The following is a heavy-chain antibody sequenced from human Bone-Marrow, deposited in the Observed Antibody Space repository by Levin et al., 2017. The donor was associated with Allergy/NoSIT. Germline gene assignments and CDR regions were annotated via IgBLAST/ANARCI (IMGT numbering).Heavy chain of an antibody. V-gene: IGHV3-30*04. CDR3: AKAAGTSFFYFYGMDV. J-gene: IGHJ6*02. CDR1: GFNFNTFA. CDR2: IASDGGFK. Sequence: GGSLRLSCVASGFNFNTFAMHWVRQAPGKGLEWVAVIASDGGFKYYADSVKGRFTISRDHSNNTLFLHVNSLRLDDTGVYFCAKAAGTSFFYFYGMDVWGQGTTVTVSS. D-gene: IGHD1-1*01.